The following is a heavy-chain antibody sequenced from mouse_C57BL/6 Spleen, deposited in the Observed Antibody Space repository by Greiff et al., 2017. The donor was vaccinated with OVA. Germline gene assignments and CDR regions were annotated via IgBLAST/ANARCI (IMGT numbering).Heavy chain of an antibody. CDR3: ARGGGYDRAFAY. J-gene: IGHJ3*01. D-gene: IGHD2-2*01. CDR2: ISDGGSYT. Sequence: EVMLVESGGGLVKPGGSLKLSCAASGFTFSSYAMSWVRQTPEKRLEWVATISDGGSYTYYPDNVKGRFTISRDNAKNNLYLQMSHLKSEDTAMYYCARGGGYDRAFAYWGQGTLVTVSA. V-gene: IGHV5-4*03. CDR1: GFTFSSYA.